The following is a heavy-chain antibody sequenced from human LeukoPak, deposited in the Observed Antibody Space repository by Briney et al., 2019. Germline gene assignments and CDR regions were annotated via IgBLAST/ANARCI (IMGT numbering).Heavy chain of an antibody. J-gene: IGHJ5*02. CDR3: ASSHTDLAPGLSLPARLNWFGP. CDR1: GGTFSSYA. CDR2: IIPIFGTA. D-gene: IGHD2-2*01. V-gene: IGHV1-69*13. Sequence: SVKVSCKASGGTFSSYAISWVRQAPGQGLEWMGGIIPIFGTANYAQKFQGRVTITADESTSTAYTELSSLRSEDTAVYYCASSHTDLAPGLSLPARLNWFGPWGQGSLVTVSS.